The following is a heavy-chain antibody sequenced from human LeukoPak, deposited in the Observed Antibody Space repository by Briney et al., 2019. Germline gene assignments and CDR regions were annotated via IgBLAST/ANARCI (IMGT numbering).Heavy chain of an antibody. CDR1: GYTFTGYY. D-gene: IGHD3-10*01. CDR2: INPNSGGT. V-gene: IGHV1-2*02. Sequence: ASVKVSCKASGYTFTGYYMHWVRQARGQGLEWMGWINPNSGGTNYAQKFQGRVTMTRDTSISTAYMELSRLRSDDTAVYYCARVSVRPSLLWFGGLSHREIDYWGQGTLVTVSS. J-gene: IGHJ4*02. CDR3: ARVSVRPSLLWFGGLSHREIDY.